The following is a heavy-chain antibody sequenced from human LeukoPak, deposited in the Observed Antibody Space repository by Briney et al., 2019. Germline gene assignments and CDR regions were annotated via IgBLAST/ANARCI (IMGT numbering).Heavy chain of an antibody. D-gene: IGHD3-3*01. J-gene: IGHJ4*02. CDR3: ARRRFLEWLLYKETSFDY. CDR1: GGSISSGDYY. Sequence: SETLSLTCTVSGGSISSGDYYWSWIRQPPGKGLEWIGYIYYSGSTYYNPSLKSRVTISVDTSKNQFSLKLSSVTAADTAVYYCARRRFLEWLLYKETSFDYWGQGTLVTVSS. V-gene: IGHV4-30-4*01. CDR2: IYYSGST.